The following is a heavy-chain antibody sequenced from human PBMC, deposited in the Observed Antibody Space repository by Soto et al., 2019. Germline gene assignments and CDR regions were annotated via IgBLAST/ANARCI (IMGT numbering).Heavy chain of an antibody. Sequence: PGGSLRLSCAASGFTFSSYGMHWVRQPPVKRLEWAAVISYDGSNKYYADSVKGRFTISRENSKNTLYLQMNSLRAEDTDVYYCEKDERYCSSTSCYTYYYYGMDVWGQGTTVTVSS. V-gene: IGHV3-30*18. CDR2: ISYDGSNK. CDR3: EKDERYCSSTSCYTYYYYGMDV. D-gene: IGHD2-2*02. CDR1: GFTFSSYG. J-gene: IGHJ6*02.